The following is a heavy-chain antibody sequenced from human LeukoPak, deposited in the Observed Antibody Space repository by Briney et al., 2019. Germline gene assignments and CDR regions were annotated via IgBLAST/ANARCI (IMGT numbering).Heavy chain of an antibody. Sequence: SETLSLTCAVYGGSFSGYYWSWIRQPPGKGLEWIGEINHSGSTNYNPSLKSRVTISVDTSKNQFSLKLSSVTAADTAVYYCARVQQGSACDYWGQGTLVTVSS. CDR1: GGSFSGYY. CDR3: ARVQQGSACDY. CDR2: INHSGST. J-gene: IGHJ4*02. D-gene: IGHD6-19*01. V-gene: IGHV4-34*01.